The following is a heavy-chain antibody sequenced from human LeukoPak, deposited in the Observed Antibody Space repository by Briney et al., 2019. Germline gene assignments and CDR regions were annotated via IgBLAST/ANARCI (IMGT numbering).Heavy chain of an antibody. V-gene: IGHV1-69*05. Sequence: ASVKVSCKASGGTFSSYAISWVRQAPGQGLERMGGIIPIFGTSNYAQKFQGRVTITTDESTSTAYMELSSLRSEDTAVYYCARDPLHYDSSGYSWSNWFDPWGQGTLVTVSS. D-gene: IGHD3-22*01. CDR2: IIPIFGTS. CDR3: ARDPLHYDSSGYSWSNWFDP. CDR1: GGTFSSYA. J-gene: IGHJ5*02.